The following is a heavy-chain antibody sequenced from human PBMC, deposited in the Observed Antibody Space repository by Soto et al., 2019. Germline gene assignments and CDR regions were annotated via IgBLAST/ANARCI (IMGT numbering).Heavy chain of an antibody. CDR2: IYHSGST. V-gene: IGHV4-30-2*01. Sequence: TLSLTCAVSVGPISSGGYSWSWIRQPPGKGLEWIGYIYHSGSTYYNPSLKSRVTISVDRSKNQFSLKLSSVTAADTAVYYCARGDILTGRDYFDYWGQGTLVTVSS. CDR3: ARGDILTGRDYFDY. J-gene: IGHJ4*02. CDR1: VGPISSGGYS. D-gene: IGHD3-9*01.